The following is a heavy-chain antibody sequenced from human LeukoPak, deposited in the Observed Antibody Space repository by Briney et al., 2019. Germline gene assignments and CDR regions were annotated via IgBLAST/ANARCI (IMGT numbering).Heavy chain of an antibody. Sequence: GGSLRLSCAASGFTFSSYSMNWVRQAPGKGLEWVSSISSSSSYIYYADSVKGRFTISRDNSKNTLSLQMDDLRAEDTAVYYCAKVLRSGELLGFDNWGQGTLVTVSS. CDR2: ISSSSSYI. J-gene: IGHJ4*02. D-gene: IGHD1-26*01. CDR1: GFTFSSYS. V-gene: IGHV3-21*04. CDR3: AKVLRSGELLGFDN.